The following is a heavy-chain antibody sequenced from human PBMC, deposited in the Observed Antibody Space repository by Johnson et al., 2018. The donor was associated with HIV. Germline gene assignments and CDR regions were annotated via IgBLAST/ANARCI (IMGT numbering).Heavy chain of an antibody. CDR3: AKDFGYPRPRDAFDI. CDR1: GFTFSNAW. J-gene: IGHJ3*02. CDR2: IKSKTDGGTT. Sequence: VQLVESGGGLVQPGGSLRLSCAASGFTFSNAWMSWVRQAPGKGLEWVGRIKSKTDGGTTDYAAPVTGRFTISRDNAKNSLYLQMNSLRAEDTAVYYCAKDFGYPRPRDAFDIWGQGTMVTVSS. V-gene: IGHV3-15*01. D-gene: IGHD5-12*01.